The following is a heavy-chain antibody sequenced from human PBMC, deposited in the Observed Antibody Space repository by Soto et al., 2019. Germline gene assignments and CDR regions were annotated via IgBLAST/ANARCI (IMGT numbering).Heavy chain of an antibody. CDR3: ARVRWADLSRYFQH. CDR2: INHSGST. CDR1: GGSFSGYY. V-gene: IGHV4-34*01. Sequence: QVQLQQWGAGLLKPSETLSLTCAVYGGSFSGYYWSWIRQPPGKGLEWIGEINHSGSTNYNPSLKSLVTISVDTSKNQFSLKLSSVTAADTAVYYCARVRWADLSRYFQHWGQGTLVTVSS. J-gene: IGHJ1*01. D-gene: IGHD4-17*01.